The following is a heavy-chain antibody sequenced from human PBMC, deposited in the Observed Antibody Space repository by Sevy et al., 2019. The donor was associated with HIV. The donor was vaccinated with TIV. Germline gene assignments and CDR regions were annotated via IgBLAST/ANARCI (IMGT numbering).Heavy chain of an antibody. Sequence: GGSLRLSCAASGFTFSSYGMHWVRQAPGKGLEWVAVISYDGSNKDYADSVKGRFTISRDSSKNTLYLQMNSLRAEDTAVYYCAKSEWFGELGGWFDSWGQGSLVTVSS. V-gene: IGHV3-30*18. CDR2: ISYDGSNK. CDR1: GFTFSSYG. D-gene: IGHD3-10*01. CDR3: AKSEWFGELGGWFDS. J-gene: IGHJ5*01.